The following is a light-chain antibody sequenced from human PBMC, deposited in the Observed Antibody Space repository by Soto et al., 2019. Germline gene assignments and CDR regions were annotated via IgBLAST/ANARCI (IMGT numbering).Light chain of an antibody. CDR1: QSVSSN. V-gene: IGKV3-15*01. CDR2: GAS. Sequence: EVVMTQAPATLSVSPGERPTLSCRASQSVSSNLAWYQQKPGQAPXXLIYGASTRAAGIPARFSGSGSGTDFTLTITSMQSEDFGVYYCHQHNNWWTFGQGTKVEIK. J-gene: IGKJ1*01. CDR3: HQHNNWWT.